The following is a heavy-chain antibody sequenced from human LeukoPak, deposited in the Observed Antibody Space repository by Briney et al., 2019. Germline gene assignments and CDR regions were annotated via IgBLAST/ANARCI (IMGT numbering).Heavy chain of an antibody. CDR1: GGYISSYY. Sequence: SETLSLTCTVSGGYISSYYWSWIRQPPGKGLEWIGYIYYSGSTHYNPSLKSRVTISVDTSKNQFSLKLSSVTAADTAVYYCARRHYFSWEVVASYSSEPPYYGMDVWGQGTTVTVSS. CDR2: IYYSGST. D-gene: IGHD2-15*01. J-gene: IGHJ6*02. CDR3: ARRHYFSWEVVASYSSEPPYYGMDV. V-gene: IGHV4-59*08.